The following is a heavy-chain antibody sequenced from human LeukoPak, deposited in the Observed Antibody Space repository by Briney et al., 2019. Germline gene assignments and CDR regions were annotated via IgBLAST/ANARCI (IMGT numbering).Heavy chain of an antibody. Sequence: PSETLSLTCAVSGYSISSGYHWGWIRQPPGKGLEWIGSIYHSGSTYYNPSLKSRVTISVDTSKNQFSLKLSSVTAADTAVYYCARGLWFGEYYFDYWGQGTLVTVSS. CDR3: ARGLWFGEYYFDY. J-gene: IGHJ4*02. D-gene: IGHD3-10*01. CDR1: GYSISSGYH. V-gene: IGHV4-38-2*01. CDR2: IYHSGST.